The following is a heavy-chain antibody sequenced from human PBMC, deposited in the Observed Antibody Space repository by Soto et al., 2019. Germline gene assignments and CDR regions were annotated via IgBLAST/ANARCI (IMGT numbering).Heavy chain of an antibody. Sequence: ASVKVSCKASGGTFSSYAISWVRQAPGQGLEWMGGIIPIFGIANYAQKFQGRVTITADKSTSTAYMELSSLRSEDTAVYYCAREGGDFYSSSSFDYWGQGTLVTVSS. CDR2: IIPIFGIA. D-gene: IGHD6-6*01. CDR3: AREGGDFYSSSSFDY. V-gene: IGHV1-69*10. J-gene: IGHJ4*02. CDR1: GGTFSSYA.